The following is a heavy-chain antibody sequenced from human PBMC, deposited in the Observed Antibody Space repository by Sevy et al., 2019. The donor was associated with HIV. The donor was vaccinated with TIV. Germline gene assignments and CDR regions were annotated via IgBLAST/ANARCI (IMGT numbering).Heavy chain of an antibody. J-gene: IGHJ4*02. CDR2: ISTLNVNT. V-gene: IGHV1-18*01. CDR3: ARDDCSSLSCHGSLLY. CDR1: GYTCTSYG. Sequence: ASVKVSCKASGYTCTSYGISWVRQAPGQGLEWLGWISTLNVNTNNAQKFQGRVTMTTDTSTGTASMELRSLRSDDTAVYYCARDDCSSLSCHGSLLYWGQGTLVTVSS. D-gene: IGHD2-2*01.